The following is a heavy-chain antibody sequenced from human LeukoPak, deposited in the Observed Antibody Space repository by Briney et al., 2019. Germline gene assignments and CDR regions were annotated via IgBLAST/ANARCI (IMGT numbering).Heavy chain of an antibody. CDR2: ISYDGSNK. V-gene: IGHV3-30*04. D-gene: IGHD4-17*01. CDR1: GFTFSSYS. J-gene: IGHJ1*01. Sequence: PGRSPRLSCAASGFTFSSYSMHWVRQAPGKGLEWVAVISYDGSNKYYADSVKGRFTISRDNSKNTLYLQMNSLRAEDTAVYYCARGGTVTTIGYFQHWGQGTLVTVSS. CDR3: ARGGTVTTIGYFQH.